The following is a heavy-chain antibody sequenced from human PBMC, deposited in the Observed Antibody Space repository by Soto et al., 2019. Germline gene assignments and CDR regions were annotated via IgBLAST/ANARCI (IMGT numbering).Heavy chain of an antibody. CDR1: GYSFTNYC. Sequence: QVQLVQSGADVKKPGTSVKGSCKAAGYSFTNYCMYWVRQAPGQGLEWMGMINPRTGSTRYAQKFQDRLTQTRDTSTTTVYMELTTLISDDTAVYYCARDGGLLTASWHYDLWGPGTLVTVSS. CDR3: ARDGGLLTASWHYDL. CDR2: INPRTGST. D-gene: IGHD2-15*01. J-gene: IGHJ2*01. V-gene: IGHV1-46*01.